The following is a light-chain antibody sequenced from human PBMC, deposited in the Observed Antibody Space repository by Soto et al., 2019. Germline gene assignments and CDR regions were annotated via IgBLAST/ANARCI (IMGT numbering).Light chain of an antibody. Sequence: EIVLTQSPGTLSLSPGERATLSCRASQSVSSSYLAWYQQKPGQAPRLLIYGASSRATGIPDRFSGSGSGTDFTLPISRLEPEDVAVYYCQQYGSAPRTFGQGTKVDIK. J-gene: IGKJ1*01. CDR3: QQYGSAPRT. V-gene: IGKV3-20*01. CDR2: GAS. CDR1: QSVSSSY.